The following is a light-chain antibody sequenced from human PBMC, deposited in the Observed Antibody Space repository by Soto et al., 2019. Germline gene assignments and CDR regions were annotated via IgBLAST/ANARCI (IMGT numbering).Light chain of an antibody. Sequence: DIQMTQSPSTLSASVRDRVTITCRASQTVSTWLAWYQQKPGKAPKVMIYDASSLENGVPPRFSGSGSGTEFTLTISSLQPDDFATYYCQQYSTSSRTFGQGAKVDI. J-gene: IGKJ1*01. V-gene: IGKV1-5*01. CDR2: DAS. CDR3: QQYSTSSRT. CDR1: QTVSTW.